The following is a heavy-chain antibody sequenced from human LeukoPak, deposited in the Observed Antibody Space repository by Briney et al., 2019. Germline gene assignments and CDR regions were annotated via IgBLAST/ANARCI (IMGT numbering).Heavy chain of an antibody. J-gene: IGHJ5*02. CDR1: SGSISSYY. CDR3: ARVCSSTSCYAWFDP. Sequence: SETLSLTCTVSSGSISSYYWSWIRQPAGKGLEWIGRIYTSGSTNYNPSLKSRVTMSVDTSKNQFSLKLSSVTAADTAVYYCARVCSSTSCYAWFDPWGQGTLVTVSS. V-gene: IGHV4-4*07. CDR2: IYTSGST. D-gene: IGHD2-2*01.